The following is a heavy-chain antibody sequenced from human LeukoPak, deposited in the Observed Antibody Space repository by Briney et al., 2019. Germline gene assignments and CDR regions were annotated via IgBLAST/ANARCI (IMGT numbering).Heavy chain of an antibody. CDR1: GFTVSSNY. V-gene: IGHV3-53*01. Sequence: GGSLRLSFAASGFTVSSNYMSWVRQAPGKGLEWVSVIYSGGSTYYADSVKGRFTISRDNSKNTLYLQMNSLRAEDTAVYYCRGYSYGYYFDYWGQGTLVTVSS. CDR2: IYSGGST. J-gene: IGHJ4*02. CDR3: RGYSYGYYFDY. D-gene: IGHD5-18*01.